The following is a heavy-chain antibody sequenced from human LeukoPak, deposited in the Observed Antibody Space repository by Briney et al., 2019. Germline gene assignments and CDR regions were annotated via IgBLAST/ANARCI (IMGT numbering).Heavy chain of an antibody. CDR2: INPSGGST. Sequence: GASVKVSCKASGYTFTSYYMHRMRQAPGQGLEWMGIINPSGGSTSYAQKFQGRVTMTRDTSTSTVYMELSSLRSEDTAVFYCARLSGLYGSGREFDYWGQGTLVTVSS. V-gene: IGHV1-46*01. D-gene: IGHD3-10*01. CDR3: ARLSGLYGSGREFDY. J-gene: IGHJ4*02. CDR1: GYTFTSYY.